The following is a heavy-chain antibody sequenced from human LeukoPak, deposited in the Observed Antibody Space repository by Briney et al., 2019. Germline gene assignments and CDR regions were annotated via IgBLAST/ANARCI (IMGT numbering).Heavy chain of an antibody. CDR2: ISAYNGNT. D-gene: IGHD3-10*01. V-gene: IGHV1-18*01. Sequence: ASVKVSCKASGYTFTSYGTSWVRQAPGQGLEWMGWISAYNGNTNYAQKLQGRVTMTTDTSTSTAYMELRSLRSDDTAVYYCTQTYGSGSYYNYWGQGTLVTVSS. CDR1: GYTFTSYG. CDR3: TQTYGSGSYYNY. J-gene: IGHJ4*02.